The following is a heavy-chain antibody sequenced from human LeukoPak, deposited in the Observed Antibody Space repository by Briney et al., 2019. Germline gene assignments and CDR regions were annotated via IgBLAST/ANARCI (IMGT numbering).Heavy chain of an antibody. J-gene: IGHJ4*02. V-gene: IGHV1-8*01. D-gene: IGHD2-2*02. CDR1: GYTFTSYD. CDR3: ATEYCSSTSCYTTAYYFDY. CDR2: MNPNSGNT. Sequence: ASVKVSCKASGYTFTSYDINWVRQATGQGLEWMGWMNPNSGNTGYAQKFQGRVTMTRNTSISTAYMELSSLRSEDTAVYYCATEYCSSTSCYTTAYYFDYWGQGTLVTVSS.